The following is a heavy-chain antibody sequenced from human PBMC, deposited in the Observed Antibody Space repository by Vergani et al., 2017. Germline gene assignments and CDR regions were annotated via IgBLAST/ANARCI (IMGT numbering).Heavy chain of an antibody. CDR3: ARDWGIVGATLDY. Sequence: QVQLVESGGGLVKPGGSLRLSCAASGFTFSDYYMSWIRQAPGKGLEWVSYISSSSSYTNYADSVKGRFTISRDNAKNSLYRQMNSLRAEDTAVYYCARDWGIVGATLDYWGQGTLVTVSS. CDR1: GFTFSDYY. J-gene: IGHJ4*02. CDR2: ISSSSSYT. D-gene: IGHD1-26*01. V-gene: IGHV3-11*05.